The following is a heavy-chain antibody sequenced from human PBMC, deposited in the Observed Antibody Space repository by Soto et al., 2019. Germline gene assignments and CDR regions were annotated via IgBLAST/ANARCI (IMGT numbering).Heavy chain of an antibody. J-gene: IGHJ6*02. CDR3: ARHPGSPYYHFNGVGV. V-gene: IGHV5-51*01. Sequence: SGYNYTLYLSGSVRQPPRKGPDWMGIIYPGDSDTRYSPSFQGQGTISADKSISTAYLQWSSLKASDIAMYYCARHPGSPYYHFNGVGVWVQMTTV. D-gene: IGHD3-10*01. CDR2: IYPGDSDT. CDR1: GYNYTLYL.